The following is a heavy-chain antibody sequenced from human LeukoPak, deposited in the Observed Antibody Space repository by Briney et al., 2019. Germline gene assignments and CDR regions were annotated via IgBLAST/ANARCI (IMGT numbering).Heavy chain of an antibody. D-gene: IGHD3-22*01. V-gene: IGHV1-69*04. J-gene: IGHJ6*02. Sequence: SVKVSCKTSGGTFSAFPISWVRQAPGQGLEWMGRIIPYLDIPKYAQTFEGRVTITADKSTSTSFMELTSLRSDDTAVYYCAKGSHYDVDALDVWGQGTTVTVSS. CDR2: IIPYLDIP. CDR3: AKGSHYDVDALDV. CDR1: GGTFSAFP.